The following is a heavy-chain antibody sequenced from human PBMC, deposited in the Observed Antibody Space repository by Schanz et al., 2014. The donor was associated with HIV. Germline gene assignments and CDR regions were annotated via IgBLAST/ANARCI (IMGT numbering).Heavy chain of an antibody. CDR1: GFTFSDHY. CDR3: ARDSSGSTWYLDLHF. CDR2: IWYDGSNK. D-gene: IGHD6-13*01. Sequence: QVQVVESGGGLAKPGGSLRLSCAASGFTFSDHYMSWVRQAPGKGLEWVAVIWYDGSNKYYADSVKGRFTISRDNFKNMLYLEMNSLRAEDTAVYYCARDSSGSTWYLDLHFWGQGTLVTVSS. V-gene: IGHV3-33*08. J-gene: IGHJ4*02.